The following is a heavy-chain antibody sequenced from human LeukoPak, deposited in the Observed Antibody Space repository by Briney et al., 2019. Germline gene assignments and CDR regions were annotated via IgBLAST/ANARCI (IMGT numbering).Heavy chain of an antibody. Sequence: GKSLKISCKGSGYSFTSYWIGWVRQMPGKGLEWMGIIYPGDSDTRYSPSFQGQVTISADKSISTAYLQWSSLKASDTAMYYCARQGAAGKYYYYYMDVWGKGTTVTVSS. CDR2: IYPGDSDT. V-gene: IGHV5-51*01. J-gene: IGHJ6*03. CDR1: GYSFTSYW. CDR3: ARQGAAGKYYYYYMDV. D-gene: IGHD6-13*01.